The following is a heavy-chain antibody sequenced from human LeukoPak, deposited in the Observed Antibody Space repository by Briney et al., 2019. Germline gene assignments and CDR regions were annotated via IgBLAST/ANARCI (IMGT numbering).Heavy chain of an antibody. CDR3: ATLLGETHFFDY. V-gene: IGHV1-24*01. J-gene: IGHJ4*02. Sequence: ASVKVSCKVSGTYTLIELSMHWARQAPGKGLEWVGGFDPEDGETIYAQKFKGRVTMTEDTSTDTAYMDLSSLRSEDTAVYYCATLLGETHFFDYWGQGTLVTVSS. D-gene: IGHD1-26*01. CDR1: GTYTLIELS. CDR2: FDPEDGET.